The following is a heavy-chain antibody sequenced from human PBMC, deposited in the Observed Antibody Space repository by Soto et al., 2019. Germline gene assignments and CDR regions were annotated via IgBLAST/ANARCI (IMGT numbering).Heavy chain of an antibody. Sequence: GGSLRLSCVASGFSLANYPMNWVRQTPGKGPGWISSSSPRVGTIYHAGSVEGRFTISRDNARNSLSLHMSSLRDEDSALYYCAKGPHTNVGWPYYFESWGQGVPVTVSS. V-gene: IGHV3-48*02. CDR2: SSPRVGTI. J-gene: IGHJ4*02. D-gene: IGHD6-19*01. CDR3: AKGPHTNVGWPYYFES. CDR1: GFSLANYP.